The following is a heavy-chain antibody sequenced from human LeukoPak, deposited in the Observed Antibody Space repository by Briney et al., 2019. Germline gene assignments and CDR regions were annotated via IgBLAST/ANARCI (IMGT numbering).Heavy chain of an antibody. V-gene: IGHV3-66*02. Sequence: QSGGSLRLSCVASGFTVRSNYMSWVRQAPGKGLEWVSVIYSGGSTYYADSVKGRFTISRDNSKNTLYLQMNSLRAADTAVYYCARDRGGSYFDYWGQGTLVTVSS. D-gene: IGHD1-26*01. CDR2: IYSGGST. CDR1: GFTVRSNY. J-gene: IGHJ4*02. CDR3: ARDRGGSYFDY.